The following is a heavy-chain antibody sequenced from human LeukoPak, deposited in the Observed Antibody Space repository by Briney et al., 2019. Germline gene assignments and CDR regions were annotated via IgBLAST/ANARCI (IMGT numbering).Heavy chain of an antibody. CDR2: IYYSGST. CDR1: GGSISSSNYY. CDR3: AREEDSGSSLI. Sequence: KPSETLSLTCTVSGGSISSSNYYWGWIRQPQGKGLEWIGNIYYSGSTYYNPSLKSRVTISVDTSKKQFSLKLSSVTAADTAVYYCAREEDSGSSLIWGQGTMVTVSS. D-gene: IGHD1-26*01. J-gene: IGHJ3*02. V-gene: IGHV4-39*07.